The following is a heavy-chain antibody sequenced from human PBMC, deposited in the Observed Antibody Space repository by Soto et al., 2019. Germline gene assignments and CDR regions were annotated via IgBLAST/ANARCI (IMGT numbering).Heavy chain of an antibody. CDR1: GGTFSSYA. V-gene: IGHV1-69*13. J-gene: IGHJ3*02. D-gene: IGHD3-22*01. Sequence: SSVKVSCKASGGTFSSYAISWVRQAPGQGLEWMGGIIPIFGTANYAQKFQGRVTITADESTSTAYMELSSLRSEEPAVYYCARVVLGDSSGYYYDAFDIWGQGTMVTVSS. CDR3: ARVVLGDSSGYYYDAFDI. CDR2: IIPIFGTA.